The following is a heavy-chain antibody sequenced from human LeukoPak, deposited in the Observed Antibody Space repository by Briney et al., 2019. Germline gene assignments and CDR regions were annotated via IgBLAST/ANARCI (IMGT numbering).Heavy chain of an antibody. J-gene: IGHJ6*03. CDR1: GFTFSSFP. Sequence: GGSLRLSCAASGFTFSSFPMHWVRQAPGKGLQYVSALSSDGGTAYYANAVKGRFIMSRDNSKNTLYLQMGSLRLEDTAVYYCARAGEVRATSHYYMDAWGEGTTVTISS. CDR3: ARAGEVRATSHYYMDA. CDR2: LSSDGGTA. V-gene: IGHV3-64*01. D-gene: IGHD3-16*01.